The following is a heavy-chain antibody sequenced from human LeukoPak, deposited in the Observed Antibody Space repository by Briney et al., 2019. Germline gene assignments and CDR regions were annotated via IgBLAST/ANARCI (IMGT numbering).Heavy chain of an antibody. CDR2: INKDGCEK. J-gene: IGHJ1*01. Sequence: GGSLRLSCAASGFTFSSYWMSWVRQTPGKGLEWVANINKDGCEKYYMDSVRGRFTIYRDNAKNSLSLQMNSLRVEDTAVYYCARELVVGPAEYFQNWGQGTLVTVSS. CDR1: GFTFSSYW. D-gene: IGHD2-8*02. V-gene: IGHV3-7*01. CDR3: ARELVVGPAEYFQN.